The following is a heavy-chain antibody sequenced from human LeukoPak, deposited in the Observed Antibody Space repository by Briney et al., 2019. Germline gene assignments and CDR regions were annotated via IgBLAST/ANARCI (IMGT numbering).Heavy chain of an antibody. D-gene: IGHD2-15*01. V-gene: IGHV5-51*01. CDR2: IYPGDSDT. CDR1: GYSFTNYW. CDR3: AVGYCSGGSCSDDAFDI. J-gene: IGHJ3*02. Sequence: GESLKISCKGSGYSFTNYWIGWVRQMPGKGLEWMGIIYPGDSDTRYSPSFQGQVTISADKSISTAYLQWSSLKASDTAMYYCAVGYCSGGSCSDDAFDIWGQGTIVTVSS.